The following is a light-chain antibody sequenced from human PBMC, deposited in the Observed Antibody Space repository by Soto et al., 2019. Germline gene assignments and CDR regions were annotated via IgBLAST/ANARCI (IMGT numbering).Light chain of an antibody. CDR1: QSISSY. J-gene: IGKJ1*01. CDR2: AAS. Sequence: DIQMTQSPSPLSAFVGDRVTISCRASQSISSYLNWYQQKPGKAPKLLIYAASSLQSGVPSRFSGSGSGTDFTLTISSLQPEDFATYYCQQSYSTPWTFGQGTKVEIK. V-gene: IGKV1-39*01. CDR3: QQSYSTPWT.